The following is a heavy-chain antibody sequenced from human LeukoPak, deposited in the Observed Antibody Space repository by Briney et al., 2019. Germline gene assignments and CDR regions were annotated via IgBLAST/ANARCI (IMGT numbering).Heavy chain of an antibody. CDR3: AKGPYYYDSSGYYS. CDR2: MNPNSGNT. Sequence: AASVKVSCKASGYTFTSYDINWVRQATGQGLEWMGWMNPNSGNTGYAQNFQGRVTMTRNTSISTAYMELSSLRAEDTAVYYCAKGPYYYDSSGYYSWGQGTLVTVSS. D-gene: IGHD3-22*01. J-gene: IGHJ4*02. CDR1: GYTFTSYD. V-gene: IGHV1-8*01.